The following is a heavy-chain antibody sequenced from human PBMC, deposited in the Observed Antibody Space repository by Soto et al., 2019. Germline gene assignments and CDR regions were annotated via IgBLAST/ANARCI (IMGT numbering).Heavy chain of an antibody. J-gene: IGHJ6*02. CDR2: IYYSGST. V-gene: IGHV4-31*03. CDR3: ARALGYCSGGSCYFYYYYGIVV. CDR1: GGSISSGGYY. Sequence: PSETLSLTCTVSGGSISSGGYYWSWIRQHPGKGLEWIGYIYYSGSTYYNPSLKSRVTISVDTSKNQFSLKLSSVTAADTAVYYCARALGYCSGGSCYFYYYYGIVVWGQGTTVTVSS. D-gene: IGHD2-15*01.